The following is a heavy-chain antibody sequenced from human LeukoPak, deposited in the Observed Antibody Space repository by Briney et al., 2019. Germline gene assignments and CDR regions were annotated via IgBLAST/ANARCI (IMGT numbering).Heavy chain of an antibody. D-gene: IGHD6-13*01. CDR3: TSGYLQLVHDY. J-gene: IGHJ4*02. Sequence: GGSLRLSCAASGFTFSGSAMHWVRQASGKGLEWVGRIRSKANSYATAYAASVKGRFIISRDDSKNTAYLQMNSLKTEDTAVYYCTSGYLQLVHDYWGQGTLVTVSS. V-gene: IGHV3-73*01. CDR1: GFTFSGSA. CDR2: IRSKANSYAT.